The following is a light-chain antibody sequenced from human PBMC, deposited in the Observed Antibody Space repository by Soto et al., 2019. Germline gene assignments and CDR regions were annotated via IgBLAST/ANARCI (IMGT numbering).Light chain of an antibody. V-gene: IGLV2-14*01. CDR1: SSDVGGYDF. CDR2: DVS. CDR3: TSYTRSDIGV. Sequence: QSVLTQPASVSGSPGQSITISCTGTSSDVGGYDFVSWYQQRPGKAPKLIIYDVSNRPSGVSNCFSGSKSGNTASLTISGLQAEDEADYYCTSYTRSDIGVFGGGTKVTVL. J-gene: IGLJ3*02.